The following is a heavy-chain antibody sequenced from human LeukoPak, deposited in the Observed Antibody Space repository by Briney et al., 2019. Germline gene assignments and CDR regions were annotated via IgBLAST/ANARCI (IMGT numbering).Heavy chain of an antibody. CDR3: ARGFDY. CDR1: GSTFITYA. CDR2: INAGNGNT. J-gene: IGHJ4*02. V-gene: IGHV1-3*01. Sequence: GASGKFSCKASGSTFITYAMIWWRQPPGQRLEWMGWINAGNGNTKYSQKFQGRVTITWDTSASTAYMELSSLRSEDTAVYYCARGFDYWGQGTLVTVSS.